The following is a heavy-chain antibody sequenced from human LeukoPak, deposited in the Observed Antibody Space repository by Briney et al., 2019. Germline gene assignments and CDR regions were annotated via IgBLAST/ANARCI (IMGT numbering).Heavy chain of an antibody. V-gene: IGHV3-48*01. Sequence: PGGSLRLSCSGSGFTFSSYTMNWVRQAPGKGLEWVSYISGRSDNIYYADSVKGRFTISRDNSKNTLYLQMSSLRAEDTAVYYCAKDPGAFPYFFDSWGQGTLVTVSS. D-gene: IGHD4/OR15-4a*01. J-gene: IGHJ4*02. CDR1: GFTFSSYT. CDR3: AKDPGAFPYFFDS. CDR2: ISGRSDNI.